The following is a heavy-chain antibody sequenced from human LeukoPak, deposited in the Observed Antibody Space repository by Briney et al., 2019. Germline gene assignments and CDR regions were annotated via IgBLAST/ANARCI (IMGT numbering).Heavy chain of an antibody. D-gene: IGHD3-22*01. CDR3: ARGCYDTSGNSSPFDY. Sequence: PSETLSLTCTVSGGSISRYYGNWIRQPPGKGLEWIGYIYYSGSTNYNPSLKSRVTISVDTSKNQFSLRLSSVTAADTAVYYCARGCYDTSGNSSPFDYWGQGTLVTVSS. J-gene: IGHJ4*02. CDR1: GGSISRYY. CDR2: IYYSGST. V-gene: IGHV4-59*01.